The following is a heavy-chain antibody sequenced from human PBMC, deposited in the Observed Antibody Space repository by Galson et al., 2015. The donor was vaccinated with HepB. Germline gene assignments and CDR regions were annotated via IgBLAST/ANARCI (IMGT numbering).Heavy chain of an antibody. Sequence: SLRLSCAASGFTFSSYAMNWVRQAPGKGLEWVAYIGSTGSTKNYADSVKGRFTISRDNANNSLYLRMNSLRDEDTAIYFCAREGSLIRGRTNINYFDSWGQGILVTVSS. CDR1: GFTFSSYA. CDR3: AREGSLIRGRTNINYFDS. J-gene: IGHJ5*01. CDR2: IGSTGSTK. V-gene: IGHV3-48*02. D-gene: IGHD3-10*01.